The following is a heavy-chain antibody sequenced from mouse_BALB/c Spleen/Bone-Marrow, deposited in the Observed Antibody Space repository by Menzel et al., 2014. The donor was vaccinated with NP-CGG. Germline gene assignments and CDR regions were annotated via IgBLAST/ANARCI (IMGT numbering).Heavy chain of an antibody. J-gene: IGHJ4*01. CDR1: GFTFNTYA. D-gene: IGHD1-1*01. Sequence: VQLKESGGGLVQPKGSLKPSCAASGFTFNTYAMNWVRQAPGKGLEWVARIRSKSNNYATYYADSVKDRFTISRDDSQSMLYLQMNNLKTEDTAMYYCVRPHYYGSSYRYAMDYWGQGTSVTVSS. CDR2: IRSKSNNYAT. CDR3: VRPHYYGSSYRYAMDY. V-gene: IGHV10-1*02.